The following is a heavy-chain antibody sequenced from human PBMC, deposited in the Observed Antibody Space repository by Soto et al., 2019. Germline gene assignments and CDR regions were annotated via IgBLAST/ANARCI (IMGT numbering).Heavy chain of an antibody. Sequence: GASVKVSCKASGYSFTDYHIHWVRQAPGQGLEWLGRINPKSGGTSTAQKFQGWVTMTTDTSISTASMELTRLTSDDTAIYYCARGDSTDCSNGVCSFFYNHNMDVWGQGTTVTVSS. J-gene: IGHJ6*02. D-gene: IGHD2-8*01. V-gene: IGHV1-2*04. CDR1: GYSFTDYH. CDR2: INPKSGGT. CDR3: ARGDSTDCSNGVCSFFYNHNMDV.